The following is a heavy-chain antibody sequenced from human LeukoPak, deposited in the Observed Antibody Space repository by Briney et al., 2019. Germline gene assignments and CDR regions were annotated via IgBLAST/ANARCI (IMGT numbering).Heavy chain of an antibody. Sequence: QTGGSLRLSCAASGFTFSSYGMHWVRQAPGKGLEWVAFIRYDGSNKYYADSVKGRFTISRDNSKNTLYLQMNSLRAEDTAVYYCAKETERLPSTADYWGQGTLVTVSS. V-gene: IGHV3-30*02. CDR1: GFTFSSYG. CDR3: AKETERLPSTADY. J-gene: IGHJ4*02. CDR2: IRYDGSNK.